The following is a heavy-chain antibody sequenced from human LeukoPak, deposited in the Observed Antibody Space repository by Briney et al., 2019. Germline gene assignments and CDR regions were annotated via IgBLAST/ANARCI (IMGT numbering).Heavy chain of an antibody. Sequence: PGGSLRLSCAASGFTFNNYWMTWFRQAPGKGLEWVANIKQDGTEIFYVDSVRGRFIISRDNAENSLYLQMNSLRVEDTAVYYCAQQLGYCSGGSCYFTYWGQGTLVTVSS. J-gene: IGHJ4*02. CDR3: AQQLGYCSGGSCYFTY. CDR2: IKQDGTEI. D-gene: IGHD2-15*01. V-gene: IGHV3-7*03. CDR1: GFTFNNYW.